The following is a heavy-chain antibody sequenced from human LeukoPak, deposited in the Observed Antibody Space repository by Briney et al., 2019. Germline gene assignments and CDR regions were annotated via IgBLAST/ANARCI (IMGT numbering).Heavy chain of an antibody. V-gene: IGHV3-7*01. CDR3: ASFHCSSTSCLPYYYYYYMDV. J-gene: IGHJ6*03. CDR1: GFPFNSYW. Sequence: GGSLRLSCAASGFPFNSYWMSWVRQAPGRGLEWVANIKQDGSEKYYVDSVKGRFTISRDNAKNSLYLQMNSLRAEDTAVYYCASFHCSSTSCLPYYYYYYMDVWGKGTTVTVSS. D-gene: IGHD2-2*01. CDR2: IKQDGSEK.